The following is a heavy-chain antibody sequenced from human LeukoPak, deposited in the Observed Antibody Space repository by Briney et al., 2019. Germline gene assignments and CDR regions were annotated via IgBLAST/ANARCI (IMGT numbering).Heavy chain of an antibody. CDR1: GYTFTGYY. D-gene: IGHD3-22*01. Sequence: ASVKVSCKASGYTFTGYYMHWVRQAPGQGLEWRGWVNPNSGNTGYAQKFQGRVTMTMDPSIGTAYMELSSLRSEDKAVYYCARRSDDYDSSAYYHWGQGTLVTVSS. CDR2: VNPNSGNT. CDR3: ARRSDDYDSSAYYH. J-gene: IGHJ4*02. V-gene: IGHV1-8*02.